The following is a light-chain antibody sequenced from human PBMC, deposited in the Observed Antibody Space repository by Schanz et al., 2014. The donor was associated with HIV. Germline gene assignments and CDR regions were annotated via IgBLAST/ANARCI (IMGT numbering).Light chain of an antibody. Sequence: DIQMTQSPSTLSASIGDAVTITCRASHYISSWLAWYQQRPGQAPNLLIYRASTLATGVSSRFSGSGSGTEFTLTISSLQPDDFATYYCQHYDSYPYSFGQGTKLEIK. CDR3: QHYDSYPYS. CDR1: HYISSW. J-gene: IGKJ2*01. V-gene: IGKV1-5*03. CDR2: RAS.